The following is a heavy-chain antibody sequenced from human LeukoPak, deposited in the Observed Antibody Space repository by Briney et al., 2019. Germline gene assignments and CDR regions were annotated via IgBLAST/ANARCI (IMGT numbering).Heavy chain of an antibody. Sequence: SETLSLTCTVSGGSISSSSAYWGWIRQPPGKGLEWIGSICYSKNTYYNPSLKSRVTISADTSKNQFSLTLGSVSATDTAVYYCVSPRGFSYGYFDYWGQGTLVTVSS. J-gene: IGHJ4*02. CDR2: ICYSKNT. CDR3: VSPRGFSYGYFDY. CDR1: GGSISSSSAY. D-gene: IGHD5-18*01. V-gene: IGHV4-39*01.